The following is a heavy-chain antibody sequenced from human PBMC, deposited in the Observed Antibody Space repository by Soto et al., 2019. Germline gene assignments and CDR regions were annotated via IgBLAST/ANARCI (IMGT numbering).Heavy chain of an antibody. J-gene: IGHJ4*02. CDR1: GFTFSDYY. CDR3: ARAGDDFWSGEFDY. D-gene: IGHD3-3*01. V-gene: IGHV3-11*06. CDR2: ISSSSYT. Sequence: GASLRLSCAASGFTFSDYYKSWIRQAPGEGLEWVSYISSSSYTNYADYVKGRFTISRDNAKNSLYLQMNSLRAEDTAVYYCARAGDDFWSGEFDYWGQGTLVTVSS.